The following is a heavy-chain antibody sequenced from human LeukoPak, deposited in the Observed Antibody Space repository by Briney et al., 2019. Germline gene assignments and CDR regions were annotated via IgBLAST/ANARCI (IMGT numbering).Heavy chain of an antibody. D-gene: IGHD4-17*01. CDR2: IRTKPYGGAP. CDR1: GFNFGDYA. V-gene: IGHV3-49*04. Sequence: GGSLRLSCRTSGFNFGDYAMSWVRQAPGQGLEWVGFIRTKPYGGAPDDAASVKGRFTISVNDSKSIAYLRMNSLETEDTAVYYCTRDLHGDDAFDVWGQGTMVTVSS. CDR3: TRDLHGDDAFDV. J-gene: IGHJ3*01.